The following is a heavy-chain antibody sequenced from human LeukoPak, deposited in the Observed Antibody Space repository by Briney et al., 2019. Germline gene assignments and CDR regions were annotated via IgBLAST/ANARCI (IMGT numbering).Heavy chain of an antibody. CDR2: IIPIFGTA. V-gene: IGHV1-69*13. CDR3: ARVVVAGPGWYNWFEP. D-gene: IGHD2-15*01. J-gene: IGHJ5*02. CDR1: GGTFSSYA. Sequence: SVKVSCKASGGTFSSYAISWVRQAPGQGLEWMGGIIPIFGTANYAQKFQGRVTITADESTSTAYMELSSLRSEDTAVYYCARVVVAGPGWYNWFEPWGQGTLVTVSS.